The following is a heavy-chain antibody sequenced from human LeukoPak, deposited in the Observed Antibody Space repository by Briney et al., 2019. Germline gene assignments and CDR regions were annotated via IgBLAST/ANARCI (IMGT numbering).Heavy chain of an antibody. CDR2: INLNSGGT. D-gene: IGHD2-21*02. V-gene: IGHV1-2*02. J-gene: IGHJ4*02. CDR1: GYTFTGYY. Sequence: ASVKVSCKASGYTFTGYYIHWVRQAPGQGLGWMGWINLNSGGTNYAQKFQGRVTMTRDTSISTAYMELSRLRSDDTAVYYCARVGCGGDCPLDYWGQGTLVTVSS. CDR3: ARVGCGGDCPLDY.